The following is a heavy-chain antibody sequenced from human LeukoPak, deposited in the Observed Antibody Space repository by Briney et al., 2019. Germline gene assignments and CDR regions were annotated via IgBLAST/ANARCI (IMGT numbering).Heavy chain of an antibody. Sequence: PSETLSLTCTVSGGSISGYYWSWIRQPPGKGLEWIGEINHSGSTNYNPSLKSRVTISVDTSKNQFSLKLSSVTAADTAVYYCARSGHEDIVVVPAATPYNWFDPWGQGTLVTVSS. D-gene: IGHD2-2*01. V-gene: IGHV4-34*01. J-gene: IGHJ5*02. CDR2: INHSGST. CDR1: GGSISGYY. CDR3: ARSGHEDIVVVPAATPYNWFDP.